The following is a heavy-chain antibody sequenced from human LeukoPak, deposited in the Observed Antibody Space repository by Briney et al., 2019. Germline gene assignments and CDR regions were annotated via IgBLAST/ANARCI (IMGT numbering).Heavy chain of an antibody. D-gene: IGHD6-13*01. CDR2: IYHSGST. J-gene: IGHJ5*02. Sequence: SETLSLTCTISDYSISSGDYWGWIRQPPGKGLEWIGSIYHSGSTYYSPSLKSRVTISVDTSKNQFSLKLSSVTAADTAVYYCARVKSSSWYPNWFDPWGQGTLVTVS. CDR1: DYSISSGDY. CDR3: ARVKSSSWYPNWFDP. V-gene: IGHV4-38-2*02.